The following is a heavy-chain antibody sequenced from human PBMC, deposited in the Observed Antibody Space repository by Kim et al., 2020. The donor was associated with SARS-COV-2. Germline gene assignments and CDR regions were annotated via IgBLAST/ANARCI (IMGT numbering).Heavy chain of an antibody. J-gene: IGHJ3*02. CDR3: AGVSPIAGGWYDAFDI. D-gene: IGHD6-19*01. V-gene: IGHV3-73*01. Sequence: SVKNRFTISRDDSNNTAYLQMNSLKAEDTALYYCAGVSPIAGGWYDAFDIWGQGNMVTVSS.